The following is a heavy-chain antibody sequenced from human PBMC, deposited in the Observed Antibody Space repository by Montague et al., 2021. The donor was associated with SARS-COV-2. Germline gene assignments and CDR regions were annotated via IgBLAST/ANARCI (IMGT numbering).Heavy chain of an antibody. Sequence: PALVKPTQTLTLTCTFSGFSLKTSGEGVGWIRQSPGKAPEWLALIYWSDDKNYSPSLKSRLTISKDTSKNQVVLSMTNMGPVDTATYYCAHPRAYCSDTTCYPNLNFGLWGRGTLVTVSS. CDR2: IYWSDDK. V-gene: IGHV2-5*01. CDR1: GFSLKTSGEG. D-gene: IGHD2-2*01. CDR3: AHPRAYCSDTTCYPNLNFGL. J-gene: IGHJ2*01.